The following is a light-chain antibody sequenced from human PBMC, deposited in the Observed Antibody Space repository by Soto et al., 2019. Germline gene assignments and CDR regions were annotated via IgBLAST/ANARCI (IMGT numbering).Light chain of an antibody. V-gene: IGLV1-40*01. CDR1: SSNIGAGYD. CDR2: GTT. J-gene: IGLJ3*02. CDR3: QSYDRSLSGWV. Sequence: QSVLTQPPSVSGAPGQRVTISCTGSSSNIGAGYDVHWYQQLPGTAPKLLIYGTTVRSSGVPDRFSGSRSGTSPSLAITGLHAEDEAVYYCQSYDRSLSGWVFGGGTKVTVL.